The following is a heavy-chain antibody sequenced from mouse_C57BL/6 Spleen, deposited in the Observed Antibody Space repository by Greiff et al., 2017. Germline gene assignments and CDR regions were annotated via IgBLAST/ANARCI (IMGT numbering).Heavy chain of an antibody. V-gene: IGHV1-15*01. J-gene: IGHJ1*03. CDR1: GYTFTDYE. Sequence: QVQLKQSGAELVRPGASVTLSCKASGYTFTDYEMHWVKQTPVHGLEWIGAIDPETGGTAYNQKFKGKAILTADKSSSTAYMELRSLTSEDSAVYYCTRYCGSGGYFDVWGTGTTVTVSS. D-gene: IGHD1-1*01. CDR2: IDPETGGT. CDR3: TRYCGSGGYFDV.